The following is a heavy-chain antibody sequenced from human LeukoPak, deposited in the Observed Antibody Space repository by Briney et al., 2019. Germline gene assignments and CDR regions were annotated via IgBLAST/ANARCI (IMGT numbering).Heavy chain of an antibody. CDR3: ARETYYSSGNEYNRIDY. Sequence: ASVKVSCKASGYTFTGYYMHWVRQAPGQGLEWMGWINPNSGGTNYAQKFQGRVTMTRDTSISTAYMELSRLTSDDTAVYFCARETYYSSGNEYNRIDYWGQGTLVTVSS. V-gene: IGHV1-2*02. J-gene: IGHJ4*02. D-gene: IGHD3-10*01. CDR2: INPNSGGT. CDR1: GYTFTGYY.